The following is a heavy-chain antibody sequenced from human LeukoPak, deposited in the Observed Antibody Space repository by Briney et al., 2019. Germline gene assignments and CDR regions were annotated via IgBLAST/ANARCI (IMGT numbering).Heavy chain of an antibody. CDR1: GYTFTSYG. CDR2: ISAYNGNT. D-gene: IGHD3-10*01. J-gene: IGHJ3*02. CDR3: TRDLMVRGITYGAFDI. Sequence: GASVKVSCKASGYTFTSYGISWVRQAPGQGLEWMGWISAYNGNTNYAQKLQGRVTMTTDTSTSTAFMELRSLRSDDTAVYCCTRDLMVRGITYGAFDIWGQGTMVTVSS. V-gene: IGHV1-18*01.